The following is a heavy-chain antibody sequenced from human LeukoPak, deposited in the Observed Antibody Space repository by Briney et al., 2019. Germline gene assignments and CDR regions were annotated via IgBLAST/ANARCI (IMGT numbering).Heavy chain of an antibody. CDR3: AKGTLGVVGAKLFDY. Sequence: GGSLRLSCAASGFTVSSNYMSWVRQAPGKGLEWVSVIYSGGSTYYADSVKGRFTISRDNSKNTLYLQMNSLRAEDTAVYYCAKGTLGVVGAKLFDYWGQGTLVTVSS. CDR1: GFTVSSNY. V-gene: IGHV3-53*01. J-gene: IGHJ4*02. D-gene: IGHD1-26*01. CDR2: IYSGGST.